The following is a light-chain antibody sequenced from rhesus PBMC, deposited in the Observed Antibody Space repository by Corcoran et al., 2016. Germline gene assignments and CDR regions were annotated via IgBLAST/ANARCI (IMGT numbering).Light chain of an antibody. Sequence: ETVMTQSPATLSLSPGERATLACRASQSVNSNLAWYQQKPGQAPRLLIDDASNRATGIPPRFSGSGSGTDFTLTISSLEPEDVGVYYCQQESNWPLTFGGGTKVEIK. CDR1: QSVNSN. V-gene: IGKV3-35*01. CDR3: QQESNWPLT. J-gene: IGKJ4*01. CDR2: DAS.